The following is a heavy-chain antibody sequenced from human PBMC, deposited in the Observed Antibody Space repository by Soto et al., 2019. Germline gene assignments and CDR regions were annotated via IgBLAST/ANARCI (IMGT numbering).Heavy chain of an antibody. D-gene: IGHD4-4*01. Sequence: GSLRLSCAAPGFSFSSYSMSWIRQAPGKGLEWLAHIHENGHFKFYVDSVKGRFTISRDDALNSLYLQMNSLRAEDTAMYYCARDEGVPINYRFDYWGQGTLVTVSS. CDR2: IHENGHFK. CDR1: GFSFSSYS. V-gene: IGHV3-7*03. CDR3: ARDEGVPINYRFDY. J-gene: IGHJ4*02.